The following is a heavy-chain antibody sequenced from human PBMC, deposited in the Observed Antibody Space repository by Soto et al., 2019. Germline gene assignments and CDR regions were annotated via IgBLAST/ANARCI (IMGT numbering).Heavy chain of an antibody. CDR1: GYTFTSYY. Sequence: QVQLVQSGAEVKKPGASVKVSCKASGYTFTSYYMHWVRQAPGQGLEWMGIINPSGGSTRHAQMFQGRVTMTRDTSTSTVYMELSSLRSEDTAVYYCAREAMVSDYYYGMAVWGQGTTVTVSS. D-gene: IGHD2-8*01. V-gene: IGHV1-46*01. J-gene: IGHJ6*02. CDR2: INPSGGST. CDR3: AREAMVSDYYYGMAV.